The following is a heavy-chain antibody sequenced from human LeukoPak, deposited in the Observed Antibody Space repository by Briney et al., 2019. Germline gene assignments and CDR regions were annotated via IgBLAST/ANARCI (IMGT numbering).Heavy chain of an antibody. J-gene: IGHJ4*02. CDR3: ARGEVGATTTYYFDY. Sequence: GASVKVSCKASGGTFSSYAISWVRQAPGQGLEWMGGIIPIFGTANYAQKFQGRVMITADESTSTAYMELRSLRSDDTAVYYCARGEVGATTTYYFDYWGQGTLVTVSS. CDR1: GGTFSSYA. D-gene: IGHD1-26*01. V-gene: IGHV1-69*13. CDR2: IIPIFGTA.